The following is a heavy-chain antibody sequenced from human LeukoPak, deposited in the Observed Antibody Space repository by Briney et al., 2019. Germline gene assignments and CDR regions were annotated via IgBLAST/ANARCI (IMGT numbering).Heavy chain of an antibody. CDR3: ARPSYGSADY. CDR2: IYPDDSRT. J-gene: IGHJ4*02. D-gene: IGHD3-10*01. V-gene: IGHV5-51*01. Sequence: GESLKVSCKGSGYRFTKSWIGWVRQMPGKGLEWMGIIYPDDSRTKYSPSFQGQVTMSVDKSITTAYLQWNNLKASDTAIYYCARPSYGSADYWGQGTLLTASS. CDR1: GYRFTKSW.